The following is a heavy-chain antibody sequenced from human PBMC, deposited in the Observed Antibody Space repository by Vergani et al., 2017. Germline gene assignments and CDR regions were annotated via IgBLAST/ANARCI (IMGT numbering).Heavy chain of an antibody. CDR3: ARDGGSGVEVPAAIRDYYYDMDV. J-gene: IGHJ6*03. D-gene: IGHD2-2*01. Sequence: QVQLVQSGAEVKKPGSSVKVSCKSSGGTFSNHVLAWVRQAPGQGLEWMGGILPLFGTPTYAQRFQGRVTITADESTTTAYMELTSLTSEDSAIYYCARDGGSGVEVPAAIRDYYYDMDVWGEGTTVTVSS. V-gene: IGHV1-69*01. CDR1: GGTFSNHV. CDR2: ILPLFGTP.